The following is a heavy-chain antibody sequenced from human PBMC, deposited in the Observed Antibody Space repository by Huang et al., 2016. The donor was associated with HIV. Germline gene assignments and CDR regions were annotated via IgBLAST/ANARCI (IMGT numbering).Heavy chain of an antibody. V-gene: IGHV4-39*01. Sequence: QLQLQESGPGLVKPSETLSLTCTVSGGSISSGSYYWGWIRQPPGKGLEWIGTSDYIGRTYYHPALKGRVTISVETSKNQFSLKLSSVTAADTAVYYCARHERWAMVRGVPQWGFDYWGQGTLVTVSS. CDR2: SDYIGRT. CDR1: GGSISSGSYY. J-gene: IGHJ4*02. D-gene: IGHD3-10*01. CDR3: ARHERWAMVRGVPQWGFDY.